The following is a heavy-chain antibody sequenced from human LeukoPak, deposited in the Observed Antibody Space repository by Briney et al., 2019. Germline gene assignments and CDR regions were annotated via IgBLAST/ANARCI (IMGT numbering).Heavy chain of an antibody. CDR2: ISYDGSNK. V-gene: IGHV3-30*18. CDR1: GFTFSSYG. J-gene: IGHJ4*02. Sequence: GSLRLSCAASGFTFSSYGTHWVRQAPGKGLEWVAVISYDGSNKYYADSVKGRFTISRDNSKNTLYLQMNSLRAEDTAVYYCAKDRGSIAAGGSDYWGQGTLVTVSS. D-gene: IGHD6-13*01. CDR3: AKDRGSIAAGGSDY.